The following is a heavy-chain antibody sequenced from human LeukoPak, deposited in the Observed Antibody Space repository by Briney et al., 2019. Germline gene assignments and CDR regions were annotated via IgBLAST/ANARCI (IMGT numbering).Heavy chain of an antibody. J-gene: IGHJ5*02. V-gene: IGHV3-21*01. D-gene: IGHD4-11*01. CDR2: ISSSSSYI. Sequence: GGSLRLSCAASAFTFSSYSMSWVRQAPGKGLEWVSSISSSSSYIYYADSVKGRFTISRDKAKNSLDLEMNSLRGEDTAGYYWARGLGVNWFDPWGQGTLVTVSS. CDR1: AFTFSSYS. CDR3: ARGLGVNWFDP.